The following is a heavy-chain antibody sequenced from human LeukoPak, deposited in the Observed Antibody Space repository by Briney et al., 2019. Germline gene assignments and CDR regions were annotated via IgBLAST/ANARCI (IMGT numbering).Heavy chain of an antibody. V-gene: IGHV4-61*02. CDR3: ARGPQVHYYYMDV. Sequence: SQTLSLTCTVSGGSISSGSYYWNWIRQPAGKGLEWIGRIYTSGSTNYNPSLKSRVTISVDTSKNQFSLKLSSVTAADTAVYYCARGPQVHYYYMDVWGKGTTVTVSS. J-gene: IGHJ6*03. CDR1: GGSISSGSYY. CDR2: IYTSGST.